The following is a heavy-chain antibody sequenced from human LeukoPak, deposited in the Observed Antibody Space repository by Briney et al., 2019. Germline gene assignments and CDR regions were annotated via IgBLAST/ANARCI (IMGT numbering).Heavy chain of an antibody. V-gene: IGHV3-30*04. J-gene: IGHJ4*02. CDR3: ARLWSFDY. D-gene: IGHD2-8*02. Sequence: SCKASGYTFTSYYMHWVRQAPGKGLEWVAVISYDENDKYYADSVKGRFTISRDNSKNTLYLQMNSLRAEDTAVYYCARLWSFDYWGQGTLVTVSS. CDR2: ISYDENDK. CDR1: GYTFTSYY.